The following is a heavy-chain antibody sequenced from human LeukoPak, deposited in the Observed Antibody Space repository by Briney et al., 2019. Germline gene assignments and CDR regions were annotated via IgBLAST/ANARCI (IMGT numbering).Heavy chain of an antibody. CDR2: IIPILGIA. CDR3: AGDHSSSWVPGAFDI. CDR1: GGTFSSYA. V-gene: IGHV1-69*04. J-gene: IGHJ3*02. Sequence: GASVKVSCKASGGTFSSYAISWVRQAPGQGLEWMGRIIPILGIANYAQKFQGRVAITADKSTSTAYMELSSLRSEDTAVYYCAGDHSSSWVPGAFDIWGQGTMVTVSS. D-gene: IGHD6-13*01.